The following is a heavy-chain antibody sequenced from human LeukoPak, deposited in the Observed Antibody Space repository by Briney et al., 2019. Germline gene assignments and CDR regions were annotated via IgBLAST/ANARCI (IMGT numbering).Heavy chain of an antibody. CDR2: IIPIFGTA. D-gene: IGHD6-13*01. Sequence: SVKVSCKASRGTFSSYAISWVRQAPGQGLEWMGGIIPIFGTANYAQKFQGRVTITADESTSTAYMELSSLRSEDTAVYYCARSSAAAGFTEVIEYFQHWGQGTLVTVSS. J-gene: IGHJ1*01. CDR3: ARSSAAAGFTEVIEYFQH. CDR1: RGTFSSYA. V-gene: IGHV1-69*01.